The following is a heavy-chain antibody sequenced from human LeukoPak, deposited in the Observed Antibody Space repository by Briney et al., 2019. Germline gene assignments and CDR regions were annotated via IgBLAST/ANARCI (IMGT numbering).Heavy chain of an antibody. CDR2: IYYSGST. V-gene: IGHV4-59*01. J-gene: IGHJ4*02. Sequence: PSETLSLTCTVSGGSISSYYWSWIRQPPGKGLEWIGYIYYSGSTNYNPSLKSRVTISVDTSKNQFSLKLSSVTAADTAVYYCARALARYDFDYRGQGTLVTVSS. CDR3: ARALARYDFDY. CDR1: GGSISSYY. D-gene: IGHD3-3*01.